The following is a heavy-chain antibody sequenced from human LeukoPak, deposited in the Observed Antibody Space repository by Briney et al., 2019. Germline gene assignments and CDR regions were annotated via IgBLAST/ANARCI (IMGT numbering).Heavy chain of an antibody. CDR1: GLKYSSYS. CDR2: ISCGRKNT. V-gene: IGHV3-30*04. J-gene: IGHJ4*02. CDR3: ARDARLKWGGDCFDY. D-gene: IGHD2-21*01. Sequence: GGSLRLSCTASGLKYSSYSIQWVREAPGKGPEGVALISCGRKNTEYTDSVKGLLTFARNNAKNSVSLLMRGLRSEDTAMYDWARDARLKWGGDCFDYWGQGILVTVSS.